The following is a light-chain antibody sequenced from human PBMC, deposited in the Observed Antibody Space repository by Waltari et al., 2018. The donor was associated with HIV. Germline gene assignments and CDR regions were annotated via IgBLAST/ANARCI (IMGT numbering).Light chain of an antibody. V-gene: IGLV1-40*01. CDR1: SSNIGAGYD. CDR3: QSYDSSLTGSV. Sequence: SSSNIGAGYDVHWYQQVPGTAPKLLIYGNNNRPSGVPDRFSASKSGASPSLAITGLQAEDEADYYCQSYDSSLTGSVFGGGTKLTVL. J-gene: IGLJ2*01. CDR2: GNN.